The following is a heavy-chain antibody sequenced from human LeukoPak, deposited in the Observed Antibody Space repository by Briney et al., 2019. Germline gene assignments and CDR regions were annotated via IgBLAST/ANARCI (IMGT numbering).Heavy chain of an antibody. Sequence: PGGSLRLSCTASGLTFSSYVMSWVRQAPGKGLEWVSTISGTGGSTFYADSVKGRFTISRDNSKSTMYLQMNSLRAEDTATYYCSPPRGVGSGYSYVYWGQGTLVTVSS. D-gene: IGHD3-22*01. V-gene: IGHV3-23*01. J-gene: IGHJ4*02. CDR2: ISGTGGST. CDR1: GLTFSSYV. CDR3: SPPRGVGSGYSYVY.